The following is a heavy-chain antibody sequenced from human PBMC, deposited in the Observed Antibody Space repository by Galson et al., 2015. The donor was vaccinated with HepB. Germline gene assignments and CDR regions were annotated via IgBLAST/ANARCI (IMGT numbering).Heavy chain of an antibody. CDR2: ISYDGSNK. J-gene: IGHJ3*02. D-gene: IGHD4-17*01. CDR3: AILRLYAFDI. Sequence: SLRLSCAASGFTFSSYGMHWVRQAPGKGLEWVAVISYDGSNKYYADSVKGRFTISRDNSKNTLYLQMNSLRAEDTAVYYSAILRLYAFDIWGQGTMVTVSS. V-gene: IGHV3-30*03. CDR1: GFTFSSYG.